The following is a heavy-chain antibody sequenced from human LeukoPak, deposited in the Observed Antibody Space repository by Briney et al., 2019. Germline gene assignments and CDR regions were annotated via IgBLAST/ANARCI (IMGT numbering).Heavy chain of an antibody. V-gene: IGHV4-34*01. Sequence: SETLSLTCAVNGGSFSGYYWSWLRQPPGKELERIGEINHSGSTNYNPSLKSRVTISVDTSKNQFSLKLSSVTAADTAVYYCARSTLRPYYYDSSGYFSAFDIWGQGTMVTVSS. CDR3: ARSTLRPYYYDSSGYFSAFDI. CDR1: GGSFSGYY. J-gene: IGHJ3*02. CDR2: INHSGST. D-gene: IGHD3-22*01.